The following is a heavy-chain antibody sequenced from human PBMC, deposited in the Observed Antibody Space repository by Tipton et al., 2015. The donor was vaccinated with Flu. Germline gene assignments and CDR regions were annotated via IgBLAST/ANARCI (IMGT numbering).Heavy chain of an antibody. CDR2: INHSGSA. V-gene: IGHV4-34*01. J-gene: IGHJ5*02. CDR1: GASFSNYY. Sequence: LSLTCIVYGASFSNYYWSWIRQPPGKALEWIGEINHSGSANYNPSLKTRVTISVDASKNQFSLMLSSVTAADTAVYYCARSIAVSGKFDPWGQGTLVTVSS. D-gene: IGHD6-19*01. CDR3: ARSIAVSGKFDP.